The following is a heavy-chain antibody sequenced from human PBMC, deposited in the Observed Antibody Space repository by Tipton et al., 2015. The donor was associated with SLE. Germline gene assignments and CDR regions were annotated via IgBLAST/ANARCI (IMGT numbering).Heavy chain of an antibody. Sequence: LRLSCTVSGGSISSYYWSWIRQPPGKGLEWIGYIYYSGSTNYNPSLKSRVTISVDTSKNQFSLKLSSVTAADTAVYYCARGVGKGKPFDIWGQGTMVTVSS. CDR1: GGSISSYY. V-gene: IGHV4-59*01. CDR3: ARGVGKGKPFDI. J-gene: IGHJ3*02. CDR2: IYYSGST. D-gene: IGHD1-26*01.